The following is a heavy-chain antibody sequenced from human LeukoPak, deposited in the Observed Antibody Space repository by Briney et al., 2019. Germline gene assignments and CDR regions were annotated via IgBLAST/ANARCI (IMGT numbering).Heavy chain of an antibody. CDR2: IKTKTDCGTT. V-gene: IGHV3-15*01. J-gene: IGHJ4*02. CDR1: GFTFSSAW. CDR3: ANIFGGNSHRSDY. Sequence: GGSLRLSCAASGFTFSSAWMSWVRQAPGQGLEWLGRIKTKTDCGTTDYAAHVKCRFTIARDDSKDTLYLQMNSLKSDDTAVYYCANIFGGNSHRSDYWGQGTLVTVSS. D-gene: IGHD4-23*01.